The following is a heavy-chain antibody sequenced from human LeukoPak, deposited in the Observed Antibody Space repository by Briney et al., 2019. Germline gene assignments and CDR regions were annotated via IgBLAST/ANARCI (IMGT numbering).Heavy chain of an antibody. CDR3: ARDRHYDILTGMGYYFDY. Sequence: ASVKVSCKASGYTFTSYGISWVRQAPGQGLEWMGWISAYNGNTNYAQKLQGRVTMTTDTSTSTAYMELRSLRSDDTAVYYCARDRHYDILTGMGYYFDYWGQGTLVTVSS. CDR1: GYTFTSYG. J-gene: IGHJ4*02. V-gene: IGHV1-18*01. D-gene: IGHD3-9*01. CDR2: ISAYNGNT.